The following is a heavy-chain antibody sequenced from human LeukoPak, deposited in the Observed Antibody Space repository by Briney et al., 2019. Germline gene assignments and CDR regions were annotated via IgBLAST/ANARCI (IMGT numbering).Heavy chain of an antibody. J-gene: IGHJ4*02. CDR1: GASISDYY. V-gene: IGHV4-59*01. D-gene: IGHD3-10*02. CDR3: ARYVRESPKYYFDY. Sequence: PSETLSLTCTVSGASISDYYWSWIRQSPGKGLEWLGHINYSGTTHYNPSLNSRVTISIDTSKNRFSLKLSSVTAADTALYYCARYVRESPKYYFDYWGQGTLVSVSS. CDR2: INYSGTT.